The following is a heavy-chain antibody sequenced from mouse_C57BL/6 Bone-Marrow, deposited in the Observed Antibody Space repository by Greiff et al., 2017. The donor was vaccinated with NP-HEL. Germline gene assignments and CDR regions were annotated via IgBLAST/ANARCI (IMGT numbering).Heavy chain of an antibody. J-gene: IGHJ2*01. CDR1: GFNIKDDY. Sequence: EVQLQQSGAELVRPGASVKLSCTASGFNIKDDYMHWVKQRPEQGLEWIEWIDPENGDTEYASKFQGKATITADTSSNTAYLQLSSLTSEDTAVYYCTPSSFTTRVDYWGQGTTLTVSS. V-gene: IGHV14-4*01. D-gene: IGHD1-1*01. CDR3: TPSSFTTRVDY. CDR2: IDPENGDT.